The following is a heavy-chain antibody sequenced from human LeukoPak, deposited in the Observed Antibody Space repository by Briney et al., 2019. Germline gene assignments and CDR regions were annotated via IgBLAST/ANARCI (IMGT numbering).Heavy chain of an antibody. Sequence: GGSLRLSCTASGFTFGDYAMSWVRQAPGKGLEWVGFIRREDYGGTTEYAASVKGRFTISRDDSKSIAYLQMNSLKTEDTAVYYCTRDLKSGDSTGYPDYWGQGTLVTVSS. CDR3: TRDLKSGDSTGYPDY. D-gene: IGHD3-22*01. J-gene: IGHJ4*02. V-gene: IGHV3-49*04. CDR2: IRREDYGGTT. CDR1: GFTFGDYA.